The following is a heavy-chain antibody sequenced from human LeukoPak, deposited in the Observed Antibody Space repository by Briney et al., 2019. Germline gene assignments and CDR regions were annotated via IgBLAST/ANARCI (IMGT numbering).Heavy chain of an antibody. V-gene: IGHV4-59*01. CDR2: IYYSGST. CDR3: ARDQPSYYGSGSYSKRGAWFDP. CDR1: GGSISSYY. Sequence: PSETLSLTCTVSGGSISSYYWSWIRQPPGKGLEWIGYIYYSGSTNYNPSLKSRVTISVDTSKNQFSLKLSSVTAADTAVYYCARDQPSYYGSGSYSKRGAWFDPWGQGTLVTVSS. J-gene: IGHJ5*02. D-gene: IGHD3-10*01.